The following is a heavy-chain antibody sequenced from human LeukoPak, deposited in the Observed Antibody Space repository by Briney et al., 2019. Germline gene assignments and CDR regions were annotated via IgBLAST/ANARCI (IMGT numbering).Heavy chain of an antibody. V-gene: IGHV3-48*03. CDR1: GFTFSSYE. D-gene: IGHD5-12*01. CDR2: ISSSGSTI. Sequence: GGSLRLSCAASGFTFSSYEMNWVRQAPGKGLEWVSYISSSGSTIYYADSVKGRFTISRDNAKNSLYLQMNGLRAEDTAVYYCARGSSGYDYAWFDPWGQGTLVTVSS. J-gene: IGHJ5*02. CDR3: ARGSSGYDYAWFDP.